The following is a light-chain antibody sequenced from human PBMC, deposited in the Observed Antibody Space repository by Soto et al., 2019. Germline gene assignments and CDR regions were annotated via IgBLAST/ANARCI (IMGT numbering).Light chain of an antibody. CDR3: SSYTSSSTLDV. J-gene: IGLJ1*01. CDR1: SSDVGGYNY. CDR2: EVS. Sequence: QSALTQPASVSGSPGQSITISCTGTSSDVGGYNYVSWYQQHPGKAPKLIIYEVSNRPTGVSNRFSGSKSGHTASLTTSGLQSEDDADYFCSSYTSSSTLDVFGTGTKV. V-gene: IGLV2-14*01.